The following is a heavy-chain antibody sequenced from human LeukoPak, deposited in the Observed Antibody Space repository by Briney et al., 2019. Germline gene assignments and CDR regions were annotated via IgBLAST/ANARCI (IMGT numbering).Heavy chain of an antibody. V-gene: IGHV1-69*13. CDR2: IIPIFGTA. Sequence: SVKVSCKASGYTFTSYGISWVRQAPGQGLEWMGGIIPIFGTANYAQKFQGRVTITADESTSTAYMELSSLRSEDTAVYYCARADSSGYYYPTDYWGQGTLVTVSS. CDR1: GYTFTSYG. CDR3: ARADSSGYYYPTDY. J-gene: IGHJ4*02. D-gene: IGHD3-22*01.